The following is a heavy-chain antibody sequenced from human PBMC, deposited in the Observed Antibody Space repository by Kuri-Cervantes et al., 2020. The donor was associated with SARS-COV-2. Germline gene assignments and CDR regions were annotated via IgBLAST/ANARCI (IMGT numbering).Heavy chain of an antibody. CDR3: ARDETTYYDFWSGYYASY. CDR2: INHRGST. D-gene: IGHD3-3*01. Sequence: GSLRLSCAVYGGSFSGYYWSWIRQPPGKGLEWIGEINHRGSTNYNPSLKSRVTISVDTSKNQFSLKLSSVTAADTAVYYCARDETTYYDFWSGYYASYWGQGTLVTVSS. V-gene: IGHV4-34*01. J-gene: IGHJ4*02. CDR1: GGSFSGYY.